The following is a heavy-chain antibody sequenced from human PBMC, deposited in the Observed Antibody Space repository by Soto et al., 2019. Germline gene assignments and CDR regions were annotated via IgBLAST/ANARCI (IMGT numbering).Heavy chain of an antibody. J-gene: IGHJ4*02. V-gene: IGHV1-18*01. D-gene: IGHD3-16*01. CDR2: ISAYNGNT. CDR1: GYTFTNFG. Sequence: QVQLVQSGAEVKKPGASVKVSCKASGYTFTNFGISWVRQAPGQGLEGMGWISAYNGNTNYAQNFQGRVTMTTDTYTSTAYMELRSLRSGEKAVYYCARGGTPIDYWCQGTLVTVSS. CDR3: ARGGTPIDY.